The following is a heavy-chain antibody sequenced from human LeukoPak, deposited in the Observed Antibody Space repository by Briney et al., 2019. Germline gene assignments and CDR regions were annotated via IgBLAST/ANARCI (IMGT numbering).Heavy chain of an antibody. J-gene: IGHJ6*03. V-gene: IGHV4-30-2*01. D-gene: IGHD3-9*01. CDR2: INHSGST. CDR1: GGSISSGGYS. CDR3: ARLGNYDILTGYYIREDYYYYMDV. Sequence: SQTLSLTCAVSGGSISSGGYSWSWIRQPPGKGLEWIGEINHSGSTNYNPSLKSRVTISVDTSKNQFSLKLSSVTAADTAVYYCARLGNYDILTGYYIREDYYYYMDVWGKGTTVTISS.